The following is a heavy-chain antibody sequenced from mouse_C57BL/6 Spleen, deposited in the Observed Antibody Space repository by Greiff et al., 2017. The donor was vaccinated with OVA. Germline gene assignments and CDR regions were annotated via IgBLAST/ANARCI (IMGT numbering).Heavy chain of an antibody. Sequence: VQLQQSGPGLVQPSQSLSITCTVSGFSLTSYGVHWVRQSPGKGLEWLGVIWRGGSTDYNAAFMSRLSITKDNSKSQVFFKMNSLQADDTAIYDCAKNGGLGPLYYAMDYWGQGTSVTVSS. J-gene: IGHJ4*01. CDR2: IWRGGST. CDR3: AKNGGLGPLYYAMDY. D-gene: IGHD4-1*01. V-gene: IGHV2-5*01. CDR1: GFSLTSYG.